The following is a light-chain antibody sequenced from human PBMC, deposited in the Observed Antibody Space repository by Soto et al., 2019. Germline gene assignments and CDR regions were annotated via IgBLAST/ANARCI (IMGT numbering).Light chain of an antibody. CDR3: QKSSSIPYT. CDR1: QTISTY. V-gene: IGKV1-39*01. J-gene: IGKJ2*01. CDR2: AAS. Sequence: DIQMTQSPSSLSASVGDRVTITCRASQTISTYLNWYQQNPGKAPKLLIYAASNLQNGVPSRFSGSGSGTDFTLTISSLQHEDFATYYCQKSSSIPYTFGQGTKLEIK.